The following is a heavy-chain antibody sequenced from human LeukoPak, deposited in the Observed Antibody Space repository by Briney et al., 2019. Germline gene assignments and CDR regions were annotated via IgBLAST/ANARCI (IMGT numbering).Heavy chain of an antibody. D-gene: IGHD3-3*01. CDR2: INWNGGST. V-gene: IGHV3-20*04. J-gene: IGHJ6*03. CDR1: GFTFDDYG. CDR3: ARDRAYDFWSGYYGNYYYYMDV. Sequence: GGTLRLSCAASGFTFDDYGMSWVRQAPGKGLEWVSGINWNGGSTGYADSVKGRFTISRDNAKNSLYLQMNSLRAEDTALYYCARDRAYDFWSGYYGNYYYYMDVWGKGTTVTVSS.